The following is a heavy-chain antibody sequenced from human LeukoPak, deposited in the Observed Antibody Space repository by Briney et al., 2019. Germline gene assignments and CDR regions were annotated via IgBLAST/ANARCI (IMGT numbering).Heavy chain of an antibody. J-gene: IGHJ3*02. CDR2: ISSSSSYI. D-gene: IGHD3-3*01. CDR3: ARVPHTYYDFWSGYPHAFDI. V-gene: IGHV3-21*01. Sequence: PGGSLRLSCAASGFTFSSYSMNWVRQAPGKGLEWVSSISSSSSYIYYADSVKGRFTISRDNAKNSLYLQMNSLRAKDTAVYYCARVPHTYYDFWSGYPHAFDIWGQGTMVTVSS. CDR1: GFTFSSYS.